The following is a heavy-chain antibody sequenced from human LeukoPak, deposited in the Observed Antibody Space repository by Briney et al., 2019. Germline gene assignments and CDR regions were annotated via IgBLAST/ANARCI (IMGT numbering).Heavy chain of an antibody. CDR3: AKDTGYSSRALFQH. V-gene: IGHV3-11*01. D-gene: IGHD6-13*01. Sequence: SGGSLRLSCAASGFTFTDYYMSWIRQAPGKGLEWVSYITNSGTTIYYADSVKGRFAISRDNAKNSLYLQMNSLRAEDTALYYCAKDTGYSSRALFQHWGQGTLVTVSS. CDR1: GFTFTDYY. J-gene: IGHJ1*01. CDR2: ITNSGTTI.